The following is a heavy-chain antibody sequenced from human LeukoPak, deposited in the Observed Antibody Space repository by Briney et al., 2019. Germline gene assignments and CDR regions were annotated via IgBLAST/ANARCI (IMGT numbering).Heavy chain of an antibody. J-gene: IGHJ3*02. CDR1: GFTFSSYS. D-gene: IGHD1-26*01. CDR2: ISSSSSYI. Sequence: GGSLRLSCAASGFTFSSYSMNWVRQAPGKGLEWVSSISSSSSYIYYADSVKGRFTISRDNAKNSLYLQMNSLRAEDTAVYYCARGAQEEWELNDAFDIWGQGTMVTVSS. V-gene: IGHV3-21*01. CDR3: ARGAQEEWELNDAFDI.